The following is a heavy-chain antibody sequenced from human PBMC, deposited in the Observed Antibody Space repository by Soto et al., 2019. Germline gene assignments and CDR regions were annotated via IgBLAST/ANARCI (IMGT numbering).Heavy chain of an antibody. CDR1: GGSVSSGSYY. Sequence: QVQLRESGPGLVKPSETLSLTCTVSGGSVSSGSYYWSWIRQPPGKGLEWIGYIYYSGSTNYNPSLKSRVTISVDTSKNQFSLKLSSVTAADTAVYYCARVGAAADYYFDYWGQGTLVTVSS. V-gene: IGHV4-61*01. CDR2: IYYSGST. J-gene: IGHJ4*02. CDR3: ARVGAAADYYFDY. D-gene: IGHD6-13*01.